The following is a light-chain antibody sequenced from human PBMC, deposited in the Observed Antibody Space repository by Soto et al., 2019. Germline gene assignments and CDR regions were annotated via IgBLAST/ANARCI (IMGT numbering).Light chain of an antibody. Sequence: IVLTQSPATLSLSPGERATLSCRASQSVGSSLARYQQKPGQPPRLLIYDASNRATGIPARFSGSGSGTDFTLTISGLEPEDFAVYFCQQRSSWFNFGQGTKLDIK. CDR1: QSVGSS. CDR3: QQRSSWFN. V-gene: IGKV3-11*01. J-gene: IGKJ2*01. CDR2: DAS.